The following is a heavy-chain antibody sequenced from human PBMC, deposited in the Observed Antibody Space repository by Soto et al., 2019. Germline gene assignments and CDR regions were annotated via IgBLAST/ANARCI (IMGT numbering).Heavy chain of an antibody. CDR2: FYPGDSTS. CDR1: GNSFISHW. J-gene: IGHJ3*02. Sequence: GEALKISRKTSGNSFISHWVDWVRQKPGKGLEWVGTFYPGDSTSKYGASLQGQVTISVDKSISTAYLHLSSLKASDTAMYYCARIIGYCRNNDCSWTFDIWGQGTMVTVSS. D-gene: IGHD2-2*03. CDR3: ARIIGYCRNNDCSWTFDI. V-gene: IGHV5-51*01.